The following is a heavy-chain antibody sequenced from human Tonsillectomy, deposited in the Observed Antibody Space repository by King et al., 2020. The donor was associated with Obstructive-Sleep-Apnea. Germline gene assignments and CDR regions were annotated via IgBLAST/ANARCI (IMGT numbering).Heavy chain of an antibody. V-gene: IGHV3-21*01. CDR2: LSSSSSYI. J-gene: IGHJ4*02. CDR3: ARGPYDILTAYYLIDY. D-gene: IGHD3-9*01. CDR1: VFTFSNYN. Sequence: VQLVESGGGLVKPGGSLRLSCAASVFTFSNYNMNWVRQAPGKGLEWGSSLSSSSSYIYCADSVKGRFTISRDNAKNSLYLQMNSLRAEDTAVYYCARGPYDILTAYYLIDYWGQGTLVTVSS.